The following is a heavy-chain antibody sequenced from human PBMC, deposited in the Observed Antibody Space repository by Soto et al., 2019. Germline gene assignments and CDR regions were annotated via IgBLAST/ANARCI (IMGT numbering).Heavy chain of an antibody. J-gene: IGHJ4*02. Sequence: SETLSLTCTASGGSVTSDEDYWTWIRQSPGKGLEWIGYISNSGSTGYNPSLKTRLSMSVDRSKNQFTLRLTSVTAADTAVYFCATESGSTYGYFDHWGQGTQVTVSS. CDR3: ATESGSTYGYFDH. D-gene: IGHD5-18*01. V-gene: IGHV4-30-4*01. CDR1: GGSVTSDEDY. CDR2: ISNSGST.